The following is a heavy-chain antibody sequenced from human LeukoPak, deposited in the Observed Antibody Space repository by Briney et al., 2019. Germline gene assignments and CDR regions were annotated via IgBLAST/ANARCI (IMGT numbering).Heavy chain of an antibody. J-gene: IGHJ4*02. Sequence: GGSLRLSCAASGFTFSSYSMNWVRQAPGKGLEWVSYISSSSSTIYYADSVKGRFTISRDNAKNSLYLQMNSLRAEDTAVYYCAKGSKQSHRNIDYWGQGTLVTVSS. CDR1: GFTFSSYS. CDR2: ISSSSSTI. D-gene: IGHD6-19*01. CDR3: AKGSKQSHRNIDY. V-gene: IGHV3-48*04.